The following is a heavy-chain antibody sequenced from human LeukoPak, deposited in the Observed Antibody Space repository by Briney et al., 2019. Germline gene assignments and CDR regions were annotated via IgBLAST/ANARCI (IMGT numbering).Heavy chain of an antibody. CDR3: ARDMRDFWSGYYTGTDY. Sequence: GGSLRLSCAPSGFTFSSYGIHWVRQAPGKGLEWVAVIWYDGSNKYYADSVKGRFTISRDNSKNTLYLQMNSLRAEDTAVYYCARDMRDFWSGYYTGTDYWGQGTLVTVSS. V-gene: IGHV3-33*01. CDR1: GFTFSSYG. D-gene: IGHD3-3*01. CDR2: IWYDGSNK. J-gene: IGHJ4*02.